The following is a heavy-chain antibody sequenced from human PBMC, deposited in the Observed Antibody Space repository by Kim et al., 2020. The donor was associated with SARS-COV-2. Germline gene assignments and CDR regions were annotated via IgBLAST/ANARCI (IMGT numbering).Heavy chain of an antibody. D-gene: IGHD2-2*01. CDR3: AREDRVVVVPAAQVDAFDI. CDR1: GGSISSGDYY. V-gene: IGHV4-30-4*01. CDR2: IYYSGST. Sequence: SETLSLTCTVSGGSISSGDYYWSWIRQPPGKGLEWIGYIYYSGSTYYNPSLKSRVTISVDTSKNQFSLKLSSVTAADTAVYYCAREDRVVVVPAAQVDAFDIWGQGTMVTVSS. J-gene: IGHJ3*02.